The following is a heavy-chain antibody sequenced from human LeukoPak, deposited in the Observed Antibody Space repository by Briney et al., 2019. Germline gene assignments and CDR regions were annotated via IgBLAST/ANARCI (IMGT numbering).Heavy chain of an antibody. CDR3: ARVSSSWTRGYFDY. J-gene: IGHJ4*02. D-gene: IGHD6-13*01. CDR1: GGSISSSY. CDR2: IYYSGST. Sequence: SETLSLTCTVSGGSISSSYWSWIRQPPGKGLEWIGYIYYSGSTYYNPSLKSRVTISVDTSKNQFSLKLSSVTAADTAVYYCARVSSSWTRGYFDYWGQGTLVTVSS. V-gene: IGHV4-59*06.